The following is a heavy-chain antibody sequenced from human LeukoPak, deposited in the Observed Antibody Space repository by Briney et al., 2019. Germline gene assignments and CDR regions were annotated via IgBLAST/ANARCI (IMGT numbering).Heavy chain of an antibody. D-gene: IGHD3-22*01. CDR3: AKDDSSGYYGYYFDS. CDR1: GFTFSSYS. Sequence: GGSLRLSCAASGFTFSSYSMNWVRQAPGKGLEWISYISSSSSTIYYADSVKGRFTISRDNSKNTLHLQMNGLRAEDTAMYYCAKDDSSGYYGYYFDSWGQGTLVTVSS. J-gene: IGHJ4*02. V-gene: IGHV3-48*01. CDR2: ISSSSSTI.